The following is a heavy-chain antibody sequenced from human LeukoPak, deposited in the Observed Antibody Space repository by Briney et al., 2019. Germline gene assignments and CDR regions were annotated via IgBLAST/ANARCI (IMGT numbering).Heavy chain of an antibody. Sequence: PGGSLRLSCAASGFTFSSYAMSWVRQAPGKGLEWVSAISGSGGSTYYADSVKGRFTISRDNAKNSLYLQMNSLRAEDTAVYYCAREYYDFWSGRWADYWGQGTLVTVSS. D-gene: IGHD3-3*01. V-gene: IGHV3-23*01. CDR2: ISGSGGST. CDR3: AREYYDFWSGRWADY. CDR1: GFTFSSYA. J-gene: IGHJ4*02.